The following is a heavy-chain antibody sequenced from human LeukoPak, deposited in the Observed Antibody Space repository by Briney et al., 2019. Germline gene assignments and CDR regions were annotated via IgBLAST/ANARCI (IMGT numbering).Heavy chain of an antibody. CDR1: GGSISSYY. Sequence: PSETLSLTCTVSGGSISSYYWSWIRQPPGKGLEWIGYIYYSGSTNYNPSLKSRVTISVGTSKNQFSLNLTSVTAADTAVFYCARHSSNWYYFDYWGQGTLVTVSS. V-gene: IGHV4-59*08. J-gene: IGHJ4*02. CDR3: ARHSSNWYYFDY. D-gene: IGHD6-13*01. CDR2: IYYSGST.